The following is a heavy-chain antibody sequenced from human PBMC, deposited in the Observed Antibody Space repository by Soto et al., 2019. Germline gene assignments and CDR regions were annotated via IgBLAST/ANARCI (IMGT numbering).Heavy chain of an antibody. V-gene: IGHV2-70*04. CDR1: GFLLSTSGMP. CDR2: IDWDDDK. J-gene: IGHJ4*02. D-gene: IGHD2-8*01. Sequence: SGPTVVNPTQILTLTYTVSGFLLSTSGMPVTWIRQPPGKALEWLARIDWDDDKYYSTSLKTRLTISKDTTKNQVVLTMTNMDPVVDTAKYYCARSRERVVLYFDYWGQGILVTVSS. CDR3: ARSRERVVLYFDY.